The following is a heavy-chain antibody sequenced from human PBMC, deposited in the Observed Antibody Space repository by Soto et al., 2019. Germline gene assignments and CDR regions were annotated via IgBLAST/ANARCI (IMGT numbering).Heavy chain of an antibody. CDR2: ISGSGGST. Sequence: EVQLLESGGGLVQPGVSLRLSCAASGFTFSSYAMSWVRQAPGKGLEWVSAISGSGGSTYYADSVKGRFTISRDNSKNTLYLQMNSLRAEDTAVYYCAKDHYTNTKYYYGMDVWGQGTTVTVSS. CDR1: GFTFSSYA. D-gene: IGHD4-4*01. CDR3: AKDHYTNTKYYYGMDV. J-gene: IGHJ6*02. V-gene: IGHV3-23*01.